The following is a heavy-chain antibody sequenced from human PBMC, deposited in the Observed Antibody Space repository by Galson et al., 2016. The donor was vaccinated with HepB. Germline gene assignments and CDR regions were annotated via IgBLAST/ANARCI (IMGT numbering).Heavy chain of an antibody. CDR2: ITGSSSNI. Sequence: SLRLSCAASGFTFNTYSMNWVRQAPGKGLEWIAYITGSSSNIKYADSVKGRFTISRDNARNSLYLQMNILRDEDTAVYYCARVVYGSGSYYRFYDYWGQGTLVTVSS. V-gene: IGHV3-48*02. D-gene: IGHD3-10*01. CDR3: ARVVYGSGSYYRFYDY. CDR1: GFTFNTYS. J-gene: IGHJ4*02.